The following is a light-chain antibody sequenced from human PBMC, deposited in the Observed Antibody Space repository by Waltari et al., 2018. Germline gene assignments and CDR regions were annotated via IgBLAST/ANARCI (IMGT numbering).Light chain of an antibody. V-gene: IGLV2-8*01. CDR2: EVS. Sequence: QSALTQPPSASGSPGQSVTISCPGTSSDVGGYHYVSWYQHHPGKAPKFMIYEVSKRPSGVPDRFSDSKSGNTASLTVSGLQAEDEADYYCSSYAGSNTWVFGGGTKLTVL. CDR3: SSYAGSNTWV. CDR1: SSDVGGYHY. J-gene: IGLJ3*02.